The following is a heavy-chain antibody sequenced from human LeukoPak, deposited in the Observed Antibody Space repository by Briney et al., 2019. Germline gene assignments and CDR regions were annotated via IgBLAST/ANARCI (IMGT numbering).Heavy chain of an antibody. V-gene: IGHV3-7*01. CDR2: IKKDGSEK. CDR3: ARDLSGVTGYTYGRGIDY. CDR1: GVTFSSYW. Sequence: GGSLRLSCAASGVTFSSYWMSWVRQAPGKGLEWVANIKKDGSEKYYVDSVRGRFTISRDNAKTSLHLQMNSLRAEDTALYYCARDLSGVTGYTYGRGIDYWGQGTLVTVSS. J-gene: IGHJ4*02. D-gene: IGHD5-18*01.